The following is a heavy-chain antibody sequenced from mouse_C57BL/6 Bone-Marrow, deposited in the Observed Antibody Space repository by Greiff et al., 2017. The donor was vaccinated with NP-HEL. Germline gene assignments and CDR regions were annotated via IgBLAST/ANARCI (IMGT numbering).Heavy chain of an antibody. D-gene: IGHD4-1*01. CDR1: GFTFSDYG. CDR3: ARPNWDVVGFDY. V-gene: IGHV5-17*01. J-gene: IGHJ2*01. Sequence: EVMLVESGGGLVKPGGSLKLSCAASGFTFSDYGMHWVRQAPEKGLEWVAYISSGSSTIYYADTVKGRFTISRDNAKNTLFLQMTSLRSEDTAMYDCARPNWDVVGFDYWGQGTTLTVSS. CDR2: ISSGSSTI.